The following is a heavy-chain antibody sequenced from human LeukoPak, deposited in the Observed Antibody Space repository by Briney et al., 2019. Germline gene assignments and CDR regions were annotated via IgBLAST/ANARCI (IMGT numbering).Heavy chain of an antibody. V-gene: IGHV1-2*02. CDR2: INPNSGGT. D-gene: IGHD3-10*01. Sequence: ASVKVSCKASGYTFTGYYMHWVRQAPGQGLEWMGWINPNSGGTNYAQKFQGRVTMTRDTSISTAYMKLSRLRSDDTAVYYCARAQWVRRQSDYWGQGTLVTVSS. CDR3: ARAQWVRRQSDY. CDR1: GYTFTGYY. J-gene: IGHJ4*02.